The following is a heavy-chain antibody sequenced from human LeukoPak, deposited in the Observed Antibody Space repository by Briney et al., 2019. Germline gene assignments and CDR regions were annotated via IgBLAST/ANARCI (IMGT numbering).Heavy chain of an antibody. Sequence: PSETLSLTCTVSGYSISSGYYWGWIRQPPGKGLEWIGSIYHSGSTYYNPPLKSRVTISVDTSKNQFSLKLSSVTAADTAVYYCARKGSGYDLDYWGQGTLVTVSS. D-gene: IGHD5-12*01. CDR1: GYSISSGYY. CDR2: IYHSGST. V-gene: IGHV4-38-2*02. J-gene: IGHJ4*02. CDR3: ARKGSGYDLDY.